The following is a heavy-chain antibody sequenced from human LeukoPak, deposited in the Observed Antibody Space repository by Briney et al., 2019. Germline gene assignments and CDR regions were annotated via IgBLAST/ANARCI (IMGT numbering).Heavy chain of an antibody. V-gene: IGHV3-33*01. Sequence: GGSLRLSCAGSGFTFGGYGMDWFRQTPGKGLEWVAVIAYDGSRAFYADSVKGRFTISRDNSKNTMSVQMDDLRAEDTAVYYCTRYNNGHLDYWGQGTLVTVSS. J-gene: IGHJ4*02. CDR2: IAYDGSRA. D-gene: IGHD1-14*01. CDR1: GFTFGGYG. CDR3: TRYNNGHLDY.